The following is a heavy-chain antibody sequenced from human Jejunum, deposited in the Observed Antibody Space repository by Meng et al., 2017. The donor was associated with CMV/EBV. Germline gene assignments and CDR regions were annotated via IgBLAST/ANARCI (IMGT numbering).Heavy chain of an antibody. V-gene: IGHV7-4-1*02. J-gene: IGHJ4*02. Sequence: SCKASGYTFTDYAINWMRQAPGQGPGWMGWINTDTGDPTYARGFTGRFVFSLDTSVSTAYVEISGLKAEDTAVYYCARYGLVLGKFDYWGQGTLVTVSS. CDR1: GYTFTDYA. CDR2: INTDTGDP. D-gene: IGHD2-8*01. CDR3: ARYGLVLGKFDY.